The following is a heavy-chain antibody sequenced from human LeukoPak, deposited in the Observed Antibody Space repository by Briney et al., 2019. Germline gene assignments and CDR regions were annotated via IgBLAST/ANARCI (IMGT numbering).Heavy chain of an antibody. CDR2: IIPIPGIA. CDR1: GGTFSSYA. Sequence: SVKVSCKASGGTFSSYAISWVRQAPGQGLEWMGRIIPIPGIANYAQKFQGRVTITADKSTSTAYMELSSLRSEDTAVYYCASLVYYYGSGSSMSYYYYYGMDVWGQGTTVTVSS. J-gene: IGHJ6*02. D-gene: IGHD3-10*01. CDR3: ASLVYYYGSGSSMSYYYYYGMDV. V-gene: IGHV1-69*04.